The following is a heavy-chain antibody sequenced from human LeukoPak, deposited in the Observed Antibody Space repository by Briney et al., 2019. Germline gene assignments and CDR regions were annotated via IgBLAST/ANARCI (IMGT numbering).Heavy chain of an antibody. Sequence: PGGSLRLSCAASGFIFRSYAMSWVRQAPGKGLEWVSSISGSGVTTSYADSVKGRFTISRDNSQNTLYLRMNSLRAEDTALYYCARDHPPSGAFDIWGQGTMVTVSS. CDR1: GFIFRSYA. V-gene: IGHV3-23*01. CDR2: ISGSGVTT. D-gene: IGHD3-10*01. CDR3: ARDHPPSGAFDI. J-gene: IGHJ3*02.